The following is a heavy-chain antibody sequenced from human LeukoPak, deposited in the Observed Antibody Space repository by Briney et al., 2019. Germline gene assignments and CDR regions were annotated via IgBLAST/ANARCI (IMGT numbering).Heavy chain of an antibody. CDR3: ARVQPDTAYRAFEY. CDR2: INEDGSEK. Sequence: GGSLRLSCAASGFRFSAYWMTWVRQATGKGLEWVATINEDGSEKKYVDSVKGRFIISRDNAENSLDLQMNSLSADDTAIYYCARVQPDTAYRAFEYWGPGTPVTVSS. J-gene: IGHJ4*02. CDR1: GFRFSAYW. D-gene: IGHD1-26*01. V-gene: IGHV3-7*01.